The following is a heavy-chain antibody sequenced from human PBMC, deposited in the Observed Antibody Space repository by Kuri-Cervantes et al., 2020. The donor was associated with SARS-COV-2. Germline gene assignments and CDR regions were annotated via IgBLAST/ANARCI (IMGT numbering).Heavy chain of an antibody. Sequence: GESLKISCAASGFTFSSYGMHWVRQAPGKGLEWVACISYDGSNKYYADSVKGRFTISRDNSKNTLYLQMNSLRAEDTAVYYCARDHRIAVAALDYWGQGTLVTVSS. V-gene: IGHV3-30*19. J-gene: IGHJ4*02. CDR3: ARDHRIAVAALDY. CDR2: ISYDGSNK. CDR1: GFTFSSYG. D-gene: IGHD6-19*01.